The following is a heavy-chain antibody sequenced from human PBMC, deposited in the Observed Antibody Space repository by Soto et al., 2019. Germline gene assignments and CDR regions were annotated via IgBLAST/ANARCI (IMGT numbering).Heavy chain of an antibody. CDR2: INPSGGST. CDR3: ARDPWIQLWLGGMDV. CDR1: GYTITSYY. D-gene: IGHD5-18*01. J-gene: IGHJ6*02. V-gene: IGHV1-46*01. Sequence: ASVKVSCKASGYTITSYYMHWVRQAPGQGLEWMGIINPSGGSTSYAQKFQGRVTMTRDTSTSTVYMELSSLRSEDTAVYYCARDPWIQLWLGGMDVWGQGTTVTVSS.